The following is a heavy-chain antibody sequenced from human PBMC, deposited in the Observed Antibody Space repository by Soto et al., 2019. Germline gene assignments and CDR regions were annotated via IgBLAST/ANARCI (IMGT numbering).Heavy chain of an antibody. CDR3: ARSFYGFKTGAISNRYYYYGMDV. CDR2: ISSSSSYI. D-gene: IGHD1-26*01. V-gene: IGHV3-21*01. CDR1: GFTFSSYS. Sequence: GGSLRLSCAASGFTFSSYSMNWVRQAPGKGLEWVSSISSSSSYIYYADSVKGRFTISRDNSKNSLYLQMNSLRAEDTAVYYCARSFYGFKTGAISNRYYYYGMDVWGQGTTVTVSS. J-gene: IGHJ6*02.